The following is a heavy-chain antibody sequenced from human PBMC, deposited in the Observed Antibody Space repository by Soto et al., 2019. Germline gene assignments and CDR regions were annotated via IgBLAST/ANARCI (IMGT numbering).Heavy chain of an antibody. CDR2: ISSASRAI. D-gene: IGHD3-10*01. Sequence: EAQLVESGGGLVQPGGSLTLSCAASGFTFSDYSIFWVRQAPGKGLEWVSYISSASRAIYYADSVQGRFTVARDNAESSLYLQMSSLTDAETAVYYCARSPYYDGSGRLIGYYNVDVGGQGTTVTVSS. V-gene: IGHV3-48*02. J-gene: IGHJ6*02. CDR3: ARSPYYDGSGRLIGYYNVDV. CDR1: GFTFSDYS.